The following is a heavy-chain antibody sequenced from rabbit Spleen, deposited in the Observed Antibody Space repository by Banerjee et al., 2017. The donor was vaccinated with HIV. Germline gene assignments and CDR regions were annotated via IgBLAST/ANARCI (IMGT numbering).Heavy chain of an antibody. Sequence: QEQLVESGGGLVQPEGSLTLTCKVSGFSLSNNYYMCWVRQAPGKGLEWIGCINTATGKDVYASWAKGRFTISTTSSTTVTLQMTSLTAADTATYFCARDLTIVIGWNFNLWGPGTLVTVS. CDR3: ARDLTIVIGWNFNL. V-gene: IGHV1S45*01. D-gene: IGHD2-1*01. CDR1: GFSLSNNYY. CDR2: INTATGKD. J-gene: IGHJ4*01.